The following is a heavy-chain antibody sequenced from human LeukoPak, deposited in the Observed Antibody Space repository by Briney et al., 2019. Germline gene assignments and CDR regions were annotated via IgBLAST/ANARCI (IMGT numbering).Heavy chain of an antibody. CDR3: ARGSNLRQRRNPLHP. V-gene: IGHV1-8*03. J-gene: IGHJ5*02. Sequence: ASVKVSCKASGYTFTSYDINWVRQATGQGLEWMGWMNPNSGNTGYAQKFQGRVTITRNTSISTAYMELSSLRSEDTAVYYCARGSNLRQRRNPLHPWGQGTLVTVSS. CDR2: MNPNSGNT. CDR1: GYTFTSYD.